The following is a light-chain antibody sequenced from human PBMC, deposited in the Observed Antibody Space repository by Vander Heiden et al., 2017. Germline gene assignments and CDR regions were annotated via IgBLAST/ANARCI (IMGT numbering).Light chain of an antibody. Sequence: DIHMTKSPSTLSASVGDRVTITCRASQTISSWLAWYQQKPGKAPKLLIYEASSLENGVPSRFSGSGYGTEFTLTISSLQPDDFATYYCQQYDSFSLTFGGGTKVESK. CDR1: QTISSW. J-gene: IGKJ4*01. V-gene: IGKV1-5*03. CDR3: QQYDSFSLT. CDR2: EAS.